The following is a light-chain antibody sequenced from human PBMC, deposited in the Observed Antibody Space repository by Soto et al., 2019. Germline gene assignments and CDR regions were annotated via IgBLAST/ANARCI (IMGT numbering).Light chain of an antibody. J-gene: IGKJ1*01. CDR2: AAS. Sequence: ERVMTQAPAALSVYPGERATLSCRASQSVNSNLAWYQKKPGQAPRLLILAASTRATGIPARFSGSGSGTDFTLTISSLQSEDFAVYYCQPYTAWPQTCGHGTKVAIK. V-gene: IGKV3-15*01. CDR3: QPYTAWPQT. CDR1: QSVNSN.